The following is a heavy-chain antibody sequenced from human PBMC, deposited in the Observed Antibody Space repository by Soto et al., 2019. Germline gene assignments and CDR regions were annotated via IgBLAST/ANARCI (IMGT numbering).Heavy chain of an antibody. D-gene: IGHD1-26*01. CDR3: VKDLGGSHWGGHFDS. V-gene: IGHV3-9*01. Sequence: EVQLVESGGGLVQPGRSLRLSCVAAGFTFDDYAMHWVRQVPGEGLEWVSGISWNSGRLDYADSVQGRFTISRDNAKNSRYLQMNSLRPEDTALYFCVKDLGGSHWGGHFDSWGQGALVTVSS. J-gene: IGHJ4*02. CDR1: GFTFDDYA. CDR2: ISWNSGRL.